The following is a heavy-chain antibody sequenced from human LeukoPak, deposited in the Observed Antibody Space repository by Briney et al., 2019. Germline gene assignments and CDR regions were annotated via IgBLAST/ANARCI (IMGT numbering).Heavy chain of an antibody. CDR1: GFIFSAYE. J-gene: IGHJ4*02. Sequence: GGSLRLSCAASGFIFSAYEFNWVRQVPGKGLEWMSYINTGGSRIYYADYVKGRFTISRDNAKNSLYLQMHSLRVEDTAVYYCARDAPGTVTNDYWGQGTLVTVSS. D-gene: IGHD4-17*01. CDR3: ARDAPGTVTNDY. V-gene: IGHV3-48*03. CDR2: INTGGSRI.